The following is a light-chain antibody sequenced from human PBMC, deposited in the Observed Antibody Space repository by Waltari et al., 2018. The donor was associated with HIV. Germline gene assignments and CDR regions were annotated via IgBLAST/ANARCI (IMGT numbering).Light chain of an antibody. J-gene: IGLJ3*02. Sequence: SVLPPPPSVSGAPGPWVPLSCPGNNSNIAPGYDVPWYRPTPGTAPNLVIYGDTIRPSGVPDRFSGSRSGNSVTLDIAGLRAEDEADYFCQSYDSSLSGLWVFGAGTKLTVL. CDR2: GDT. V-gene: IGLV1-40*01. CDR1: NSNIAPGYD. CDR3: QSYDSSLSGLWV.